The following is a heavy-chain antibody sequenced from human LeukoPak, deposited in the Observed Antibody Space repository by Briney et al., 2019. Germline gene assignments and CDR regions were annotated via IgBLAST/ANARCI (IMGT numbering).Heavy chain of an antibody. Sequence: ASVTVSCKASGYTFNNFFISWVRQAPGQGLEWVGWISPHSHTTHYAEKFQGRATMTTDTSTTTVYMELRSLRSDDTAVYFCARGQTMYYWGQGTPVTVSS. CDR1: GYTFNNFF. D-gene: IGHD3-10*02. CDR3: ARGQTMYY. V-gene: IGHV1-18*01. CDR2: ISPHSHTT. J-gene: IGHJ4*02.